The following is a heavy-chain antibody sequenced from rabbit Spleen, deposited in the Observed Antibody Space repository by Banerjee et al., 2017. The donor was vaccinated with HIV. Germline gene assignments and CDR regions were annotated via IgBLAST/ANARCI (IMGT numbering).Heavy chain of an antibody. CDR2: IDSGSSGFT. V-gene: IGHV1S45*01. CDR1: GVSFSLSSY. D-gene: IGHD1-1*01. Sequence: QEQLVESGGDLVKPEGSLTLTCKASGVSFSLSSYMCWVRQAPGKGLEWIACIDSGSSGFTYFATWAIGRFTCSKPSSTTVTLQMTRLTAADTATYFCARDTSSSFSSYGMDLWGPGTLVTVS. CDR3: ARDTSSSFSSYGMDL. J-gene: IGHJ6*01.